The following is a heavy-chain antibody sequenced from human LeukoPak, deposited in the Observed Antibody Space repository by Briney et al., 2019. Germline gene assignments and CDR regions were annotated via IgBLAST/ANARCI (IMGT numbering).Heavy chain of an antibody. CDR3: AKDRNDYDYVWGSYRYWDCFDY. J-gene: IGHJ4*02. D-gene: IGHD3-16*02. CDR2: ISGSGGST. CDR1: GFTFSSYA. Sequence: PGGSLRLSCAASGFTFSSYAMSWVRQAPGKGLEWVSAISGSGGSTYYADSVKGRFTISRANSKNTLYLQMNSLRAEDTAVYYCAKDRNDYDYVWGSYRYWDCFDYWGQGTLVTVSS. V-gene: IGHV3-23*01.